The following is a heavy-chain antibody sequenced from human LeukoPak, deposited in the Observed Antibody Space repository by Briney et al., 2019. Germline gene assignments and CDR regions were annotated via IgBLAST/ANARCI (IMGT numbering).Heavy chain of an antibody. CDR2: ISYDGSNK. CDR1: GFTFSSYA. CDR3: ARDPYYYDSSGYYHGGYYFDY. J-gene: IGHJ4*02. Sequence: PGGSVRLFCAASGFTFSSYAMHWVRQAPGKELEWVAVISYDGSNKYYADSVKGRFTISRDNSKNTLYLQMNSLRAEDTAVYYCARDPYYYDSSGYYHGGYYFDYWGQGTLVTVSS. V-gene: IGHV3-30-3*01. D-gene: IGHD3-22*01.